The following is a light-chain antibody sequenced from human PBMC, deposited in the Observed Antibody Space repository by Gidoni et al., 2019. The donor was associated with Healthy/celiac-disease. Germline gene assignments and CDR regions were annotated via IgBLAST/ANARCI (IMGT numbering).Light chain of an antibody. CDR2: DAS. CDR1: QSVSSY. J-gene: IGKJ3*01. V-gene: IGKV3-11*01. Sequence: EIVLTQSPATLSLSPGERATLSCRASQSVSSYLAWYQQKPGQAPRLLIYDASNRATGIPARFSGSGSGTDFTLTISSLEPEDFAVYYCQQRSNWPFIHFGPGTKVDIK. CDR3: QQRSNWPFIH.